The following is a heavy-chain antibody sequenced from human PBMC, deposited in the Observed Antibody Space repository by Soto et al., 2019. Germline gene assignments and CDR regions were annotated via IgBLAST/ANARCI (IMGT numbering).Heavy chain of an antibody. Sequence: QVQLQESGPGLVKPSQTLSLTCTVSGGSITSGDDYWSWIRQPPGKALEWIGYIYHSRITNYNPSLQGQGTISADTAKDQLSLKLDSVTAADPAAYFCARAQAVVMPFVWDLWGQGTPVIVSS. V-gene: IGHV4-30-4*08. J-gene: IGHJ6*02. D-gene: IGHD2-15*01. CDR2: IYHSRIT. CDR3: ARAQAVVMPFVWDL. CDR1: GGSITSGDDY.